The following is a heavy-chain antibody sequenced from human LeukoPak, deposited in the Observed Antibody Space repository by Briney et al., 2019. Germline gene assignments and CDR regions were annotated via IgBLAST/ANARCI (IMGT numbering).Heavy chain of an antibody. D-gene: IGHD3-16*01. V-gene: IGHV3-23*01. CDR1: GFTFSSYG. J-gene: IGHJ4*02. CDR3: AKSMSRGYVANFGY. CDR2: ISGSGGST. Sequence: GGTLRLSCAASGFTFSSYGMSWARQAPGKGLEWVPAISGSGGSTYYADSVKGRLTISRVHSKNTLYLQMHSVRAEDTAVYYCAKSMSRGYVANFGYWGQGTLVTVSS.